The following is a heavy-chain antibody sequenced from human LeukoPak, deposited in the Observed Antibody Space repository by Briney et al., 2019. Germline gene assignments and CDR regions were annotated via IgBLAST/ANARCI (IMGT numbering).Heavy chain of an antibody. CDR3: ATLVRGVIKGGNFDY. J-gene: IGHJ4*02. CDR1: GFAFGSEA. V-gene: IGHV3-23*01. Sequence: GGSLRLSCAVSGFAFGSEAMSWVRQSPARGLEWVASISPGGGTTYYADYERGRFAISRDNSKNTLYLQMNSLRAEDTAVYYCATLVRGVIKGGNFDYWGQGTLVTVSS. CDR2: ISPGGGTT. D-gene: IGHD3-10*01.